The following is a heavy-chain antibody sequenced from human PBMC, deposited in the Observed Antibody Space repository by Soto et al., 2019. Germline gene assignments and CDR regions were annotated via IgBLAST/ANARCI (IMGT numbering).Heavy chain of an antibody. V-gene: IGHV4-31*03. J-gene: IGHJ6*02. CDR1: GGSISSGGYY. CDR2: IYYSRST. D-gene: IGHD5-12*01. CDR3: ARDRYSGFRQTAIYGMDV. Sequence: SETLSLTCTVSGGSISSGGYYWSWIRQHPGKGLEWIGYIYYSRSTYYNPSLKSRVTISVDTSKNQFSLKLSSVTAADTAVYYCARDRYSGFRQTAIYGMDVWGQGTTVTVSS.